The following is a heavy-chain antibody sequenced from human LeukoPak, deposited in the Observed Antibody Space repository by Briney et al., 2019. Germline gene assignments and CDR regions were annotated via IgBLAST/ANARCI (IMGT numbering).Heavy chain of an antibody. J-gene: IGHJ4*02. CDR2: IQQDGSDK. D-gene: IGHD2-2*01. V-gene: IGHV3-7*05. CDR3: TRVIVEVPGISDYCDY. CDR1: GFTFSSHW. Sequence: GGSLRLSCAASGFTFSSHWMYWVRQAPGKGLEWVANIQQDGSDKYYVDSVKGRFTISRDNAKNSLYLRMNSLRAEDTAMYYCTRVIVEVPGISDYCDYWGQGTLVTVSS.